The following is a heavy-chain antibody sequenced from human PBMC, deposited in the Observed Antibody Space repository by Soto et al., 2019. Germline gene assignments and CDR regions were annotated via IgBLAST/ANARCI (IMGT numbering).Heavy chain of an antibody. CDR2: TIPALGKT. Sequence: ASGKVSCKTSGDNFKKNVFTWVLQAPGQGLEWMGGTIPALGKTHYIEKFQGRVTITVDDATRTVYMEVRDLTSEDTAIYYCARGPFRPSAMDVWGQGTTVTVSS. V-gene: IGHV1-69*10. D-gene: IGHD3-10*01. J-gene: IGHJ6*02. CDR1: GDNFKKNV. CDR3: ARGPFRPSAMDV.